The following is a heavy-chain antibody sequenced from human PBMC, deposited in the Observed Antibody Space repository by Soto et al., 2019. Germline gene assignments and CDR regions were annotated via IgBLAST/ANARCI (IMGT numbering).Heavy chain of an antibody. V-gene: IGHV4-59*08. CDR3: ARTSRKGTLGRDCSGGSCYFDAFDI. J-gene: IGHJ3*02. Sequence: SETLSLTCTVSGGSISSYYWSWIRQPPGKGLEWIGYIYYSGSTNYNPSLKSRVTISVDTSKNQFSLKLSSVTAADTAVYYCARTSRKGTLGRDCSGGSCYFDAFDIWGQGTMVTVSS. CDR2: IYYSGST. CDR1: GGSISSYY. D-gene: IGHD2-15*01.